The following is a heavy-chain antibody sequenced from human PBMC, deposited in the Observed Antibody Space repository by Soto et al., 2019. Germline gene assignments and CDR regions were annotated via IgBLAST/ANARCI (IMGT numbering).Heavy chain of an antibody. Sequence: SETLSLTCAVSGVSISSGGYSWSWIRQPPWKGLEWIGYIYHSGSTYYNPSPKSRVTISVDRYKNQFSLKLSSVTAADTAVYYCARGGNMVRGVNNWFDPWGQGTLVTVSS. CDR3: ARGGNMVRGVNNWFDP. V-gene: IGHV4-30-2*01. D-gene: IGHD3-10*01. CDR1: GVSISSGGYS. J-gene: IGHJ5*02. CDR2: IYHSGST.